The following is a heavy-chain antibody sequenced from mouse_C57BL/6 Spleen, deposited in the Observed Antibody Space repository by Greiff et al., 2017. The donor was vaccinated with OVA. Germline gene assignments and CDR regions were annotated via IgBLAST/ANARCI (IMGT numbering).Heavy chain of an antibody. CDR3: ARGDWDY. CDR1: GYTFYSYW. V-gene: IGHV1-64*01. CDR2: IHPNSGST. J-gene: IGHJ2*01. Sequence: QVQLQQPGAELVKPGASVQLSCKASGYTFYSYWMHWVKPRPGQGLEWIGMIHPNSGSTNYNEKFKSKATLTVDTSSSTAYMQLSSLTSEDSAVYYCARGDWDYWGQGTTLTVSS. D-gene: IGHD3-3*01.